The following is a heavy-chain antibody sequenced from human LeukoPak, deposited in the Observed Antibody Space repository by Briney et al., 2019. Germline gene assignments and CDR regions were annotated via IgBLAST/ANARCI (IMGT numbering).Heavy chain of an antibody. D-gene: IGHD6-19*01. J-gene: IGHJ5*02. Sequence: GGSLRLSCTASGITVSSNDMCWVRQAPGKGLEWISLIYSGGRTDYADSVKGRFTISRDNSKNTLYLQMNSLRAEDTAVYYCAKGRLGRANNWFDPWGQGTLVTVSS. CDR2: IYSGGRT. V-gene: IGHV3-53*01. CDR3: AKGRLGRANNWFDP. CDR1: GITVSSND.